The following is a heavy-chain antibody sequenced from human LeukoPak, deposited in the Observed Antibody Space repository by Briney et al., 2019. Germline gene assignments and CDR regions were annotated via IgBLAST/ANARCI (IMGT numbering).Heavy chain of an antibody. CDR3: AINSGSYQPYYFDY. CDR1: GGSFSGYY. J-gene: IGHJ4*02. Sequence: SETLSLTCAVYGGSFSGYYWSWIRQPPGKGLEWIGEINHSGSTNYNPSLKSRVTISVDTSKNQFSLKLSSVTAADTAVYYCAINSGSYQPYYFDYWGQGTLVTVS. V-gene: IGHV4-34*01. D-gene: IGHD1-26*01. CDR2: INHSGST.